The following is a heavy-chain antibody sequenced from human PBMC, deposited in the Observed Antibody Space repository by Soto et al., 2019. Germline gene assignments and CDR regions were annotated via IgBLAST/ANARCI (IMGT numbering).Heavy chain of an antibody. D-gene: IGHD6-13*01. CDR1: GYAFTSYG. CDR3: ARDSGYSSTY. CDR2: ISAYNGNT. V-gene: IGHV1-18*01. Sequence: ASVKVSCKASGYAFTSYGPSWVRQAPGQRLEWMLWISAYNGNTNYAQKLRGRATMTTDTSTSTAYLELRSLTSDDTPVHDGARDSGYSSTYWGQGNLVIVSS. J-gene: IGHJ4*02.